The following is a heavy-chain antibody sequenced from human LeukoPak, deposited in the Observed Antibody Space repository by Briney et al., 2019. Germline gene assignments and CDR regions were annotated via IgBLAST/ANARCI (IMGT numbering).Heavy chain of an antibody. V-gene: IGHV4-59*01. CDR3: ARVRRQQWLFDY. J-gene: IGHJ4*02. CDR2: IYYSGST. Sequence: SETLSLTCTVSGGSISSYYWSWIRQPPGKGLEWIGYIYYSGSTNYNPSLKSRVTISVDTSKNQFSLKLSSVTAADTAVYYCARVRRQQWLFDYWGQGTLVTVSS. CDR1: GGSISSYY. D-gene: IGHD6-19*01.